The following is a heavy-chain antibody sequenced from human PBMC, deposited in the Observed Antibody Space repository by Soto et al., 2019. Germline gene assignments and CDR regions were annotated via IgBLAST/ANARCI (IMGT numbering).Heavy chain of an antibody. J-gene: IGHJ4*02. V-gene: IGHV1-69*06. CDR3: ARGVTYYYDSSGYYRQYFDY. D-gene: IGHD3-22*01. CDR2: IIPIFGTA. Sequence: SVKVSCKASGGTFSSYAISWVRQAPGQGLEWMGGIIPIFGTANYAQKFQGRVTITADKSTSTAYMELSSLRSEDTAVYYCARGVTYYYDSSGYYRQYFDYWGQGTLVTVSS. CDR1: GGTFSSYA.